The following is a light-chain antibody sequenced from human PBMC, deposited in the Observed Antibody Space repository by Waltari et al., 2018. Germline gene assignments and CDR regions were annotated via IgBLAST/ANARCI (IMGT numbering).Light chain of an antibody. V-gene: IGKV1-5*03. CDR1: ESISPW. CDR2: KAS. CDR3: QQYYSTPLT. J-gene: IGKJ4*01. Sequence: DIQMTQSPSSLSASVGDKVTITCRPSESISPWLAWFQLKPGKAPKLLIYKASNLESGVPSRFSGSGSGTEFTLTISSLQAEDVAVYYCQQYYSTPLTFGGGTKVEIK.